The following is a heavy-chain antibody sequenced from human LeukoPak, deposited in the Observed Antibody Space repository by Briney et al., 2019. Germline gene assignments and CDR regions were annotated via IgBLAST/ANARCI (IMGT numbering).Heavy chain of an antibody. CDR2: IYYSGST. D-gene: IGHD1-26*01. V-gene: IGHV4-59*01. J-gene: IGHJ5*02. Sequence: PSETLSLTCTVSGGSISSYYWSWIRQPPGKGLEWIGYIYYSGSTNYNPSLKSRVTMSGDNSKNHFSLTLTSVTPADTAIYFCARSKFSFGATKFDAWGQGTLVSVSS. CDR1: GGSISSYY. CDR3: ARSKFSFGATKFDA.